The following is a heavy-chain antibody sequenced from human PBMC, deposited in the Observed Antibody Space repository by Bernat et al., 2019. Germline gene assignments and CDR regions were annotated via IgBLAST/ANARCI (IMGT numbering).Heavy chain of an antibody. V-gene: IGHV5-51*03. CDR2: IYPGDSNT. CDR1: EYSFISYW. J-gene: IGHJ3*02. CDR3: SRRGYYVRDAFDI. Sequence: EVQLVQSGAEVKKPGESLKISCKGSEYSFISYWIGWVRQMPGKGLEWMGIIYPGDSNTRYSPSFQVQVTISADKSISTDYLQWSSLKASDTAMYYCSRRGYYVRDAFDIWGQGTMVTVSS. D-gene: IGHD3-10*02.